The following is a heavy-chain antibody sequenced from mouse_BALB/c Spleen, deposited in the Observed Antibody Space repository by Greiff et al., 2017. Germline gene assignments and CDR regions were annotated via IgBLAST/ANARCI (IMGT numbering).Heavy chain of an antibody. CDR3: ARSLYGYYAMDY. V-gene: IGHV3-2*02. Sequence: DVKLQESGPGLVKPSQSLSLTCTVTGYSITSDYAWNWIRQFPGNKLEWMGYISYSGSTSYNPSLKSRISITRDTSKNQFFLQLNSVTTEDTAMYYCARSLYGYYAMDYWGQGTSVTVSS. CDR1: GYSITSDYA. D-gene: IGHD2-10*02. J-gene: IGHJ4*01. CDR2: ISYSGST.